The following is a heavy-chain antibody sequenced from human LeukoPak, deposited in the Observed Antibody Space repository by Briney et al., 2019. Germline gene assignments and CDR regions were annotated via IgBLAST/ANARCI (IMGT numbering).Heavy chain of an antibody. CDR2: VHSGDIT. Sequence: PGGSLRLSCAASGFTFSSYWMHWVRQAPGKGLEWVSVVHSGDITYYADSVKGRFTISRGNSKNTLYLQMNSLRADDTAVYFCVAGYCSGDSCYSGPLQHWGQGTLVTVSS. J-gene: IGHJ1*01. CDR3: VAGYCSGDSCYSGPLQH. V-gene: IGHV3-53*01. D-gene: IGHD2-15*01. CDR1: GFTFSSYW.